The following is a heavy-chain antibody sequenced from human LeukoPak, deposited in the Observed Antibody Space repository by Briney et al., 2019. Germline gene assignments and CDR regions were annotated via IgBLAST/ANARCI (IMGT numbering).Heavy chain of an antibody. D-gene: IGHD3-10*01. CDR2: IYYSGST. CDR1: GGSISSYY. CDR3: ARDRAYYGSGTFDY. Sequence: SETLSLTCTVSGGSISSYYWSWIRQPPGKGLEWIGYIYYSGSTNYNPSLKSRVTISVDTSKHQFSLKLSSVTAADTAVYYCARDRAYYGSGTFDYWGQGTLVTVSS. V-gene: IGHV4-59*01. J-gene: IGHJ4*02.